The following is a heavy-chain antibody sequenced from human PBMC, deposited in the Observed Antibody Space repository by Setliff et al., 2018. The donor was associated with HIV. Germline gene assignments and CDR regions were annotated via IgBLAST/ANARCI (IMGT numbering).Heavy chain of an antibody. CDR2: IRYDGSYR. V-gene: IGHV3-30*02. CDR3: AKMHTAMDPDTFDI. Sequence: GGSLRLSCAASGFTFSSYGMYWVRQAPGKGLEWVAFIRYDGSYRYYVDSVKGRFTSSRDNSKNTMFLQMNSLRVEDTAIYYCAKMHTAMDPDTFDIWGQGTMVTVSS. D-gene: IGHD5-18*01. J-gene: IGHJ3*02. CDR1: GFTFSSYG.